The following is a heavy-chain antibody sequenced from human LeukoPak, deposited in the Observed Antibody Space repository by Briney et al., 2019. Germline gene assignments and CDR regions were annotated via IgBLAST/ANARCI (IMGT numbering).Heavy chain of an antibody. J-gene: IGHJ3*02. CDR1: GFTFSSYA. D-gene: IGHD4-17*01. V-gene: IGHV3-30*14. CDR2: ISYDGSNK. CDR3: ARLIHDYGDPDAFDI. Sequence: GRSLRLSCAASGFTFSSYAMHWVRQAPGKGLEWVAVISYDGSNKYYADSVKGRFTISRDNSKNTLYLQMNSLRAEDTAVYYCARLIHDYGDPDAFDIWGQGTMVTVSS.